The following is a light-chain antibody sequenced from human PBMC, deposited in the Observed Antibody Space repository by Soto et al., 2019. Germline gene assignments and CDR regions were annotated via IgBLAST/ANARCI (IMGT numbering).Light chain of an antibody. J-gene: IGKJ1*01. V-gene: IGKV3-20*01. CDR3: QHYSRTLPWT. CDR2: GTS. Sequence: PGETATLSCRASQTVGTNFLAWYQQKPGQAPRLLMFGTSNRATDIPDRFGGSGSGTDFTLTISRLEPEEVAVYYCQHYSRTLPWTFGQGTKVEIK. CDR1: QTVGTNF.